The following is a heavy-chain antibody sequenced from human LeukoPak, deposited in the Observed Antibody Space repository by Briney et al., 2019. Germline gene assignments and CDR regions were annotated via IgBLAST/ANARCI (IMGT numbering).Heavy chain of an antibody. CDR2: INPNSGDT. D-gene: IGHD3-22*01. CDR3: ASLYDSSGYYFAFLDY. J-gene: IGHJ4*02. V-gene: IGHV1-2*06. Sequence: ASVKVSCKASGYTFTGYHMHWVRQAPGQGLEWMGRINPNSGDTNYAQKFQGRVTITADESTSTAYMELSSLRSEDTAVYYCASLYDSSGYYFAFLDYWGQGTLVTVSS. CDR1: GYTFTGYH.